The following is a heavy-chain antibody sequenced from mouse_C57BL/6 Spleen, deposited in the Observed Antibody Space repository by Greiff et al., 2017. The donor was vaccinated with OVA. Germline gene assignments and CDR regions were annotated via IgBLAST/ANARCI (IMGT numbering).Heavy chain of an antibody. J-gene: IGHJ2*01. CDR2: ISYDGSN. CDR3: ARESSPHFDY. CDR1: GYSITSGYY. D-gene: IGHD1-1*01. Sequence: EVKLMESGPGLVKPSQSLSLTCSVTGYSITSGYYWNWIRQFPGNKLEWMGYISYDGSNNYNPSLKNRISITRDTSKNQFFLKLNSVTTEDTATYYCARESSPHFDYWGQGTTLTVSS. V-gene: IGHV3-6*01.